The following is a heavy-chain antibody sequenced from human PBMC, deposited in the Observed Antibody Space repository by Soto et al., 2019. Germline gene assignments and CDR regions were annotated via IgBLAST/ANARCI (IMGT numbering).Heavy chain of an antibody. CDR3: ARAPEHYAMDV. J-gene: IGHJ6*02. V-gene: IGHV3-23*01. CDR2: ILVSGST. CDR1: GFICSDYD. Sequence: GGSLRLSCAVSGFICSDYDMSWVRQAPGKGLEWVSTILVSGSTHYEDSVRGRFTISRDTSKNTVYLQMKSLTPGDTAVYYCARAPEHYAMDVWGPGTTVTVSS.